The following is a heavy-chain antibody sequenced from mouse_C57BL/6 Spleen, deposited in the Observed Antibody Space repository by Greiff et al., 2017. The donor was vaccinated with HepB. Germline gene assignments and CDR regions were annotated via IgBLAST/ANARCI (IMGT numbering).Heavy chain of an antibody. CDR3: ARGTTTFFAY. CDR2: IYPGSGST. CDR1: GYTFTSYW. J-gene: IGHJ3*01. V-gene: IGHV1-55*01. Sequence: VQLQQPGAELVKPGASVKMSCKASGYTFTSYWITWVKQRPGQGLEWIGDIYPGSGSTNYNEKFKSKATLTVDTPSSTAYMQLSSLTSEDSAVYYCARGTTTFFAYWGQGTLVTVSA. D-gene: IGHD1-1*01.